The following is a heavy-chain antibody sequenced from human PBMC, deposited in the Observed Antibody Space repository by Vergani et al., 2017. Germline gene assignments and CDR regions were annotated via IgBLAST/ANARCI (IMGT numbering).Heavy chain of an antibody. CDR1: GGTFSSYA. V-gene: IGHV1-69*01. J-gene: IGHJ6*02. D-gene: IGHD4-11*01. Sequence: QVQLVQSGAEVKKPGSSVKVSCKASGGTFSSYAISWVRQAPGQGLEWMGGIIPIFGTANYAQKCQGRVTITADESTSTAYMELSSLRSEDTAVYYCARGDYSNYYYYYYGMDVWGQGTTVTVSS. CDR3: ARGDYSNYYYYYYGMDV. CDR2: IIPIFGTA.